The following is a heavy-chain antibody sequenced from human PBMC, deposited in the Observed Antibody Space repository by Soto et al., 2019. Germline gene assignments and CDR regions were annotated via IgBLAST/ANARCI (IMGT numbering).Heavy chain of an antibody. CDR3: ARDYGDYSGDY. Sequence: QVQLVQSGAEVKKPGASVKVSCKASGYTFSSYDINSVRQATGQGLEWMGWMIPNSGKIGYAQKFQGRLTMTRNTSISTAYMELSSLRSEDTAVYYCARDYGDYSGDYWGQGTLVTVSS. V-gene: IGHV1-8*01. J-gene: IGHJ4*02. CDR1: GYTFSSYD. D-gene: IGHD4-17*01. CDR2: MIPNSGKI.